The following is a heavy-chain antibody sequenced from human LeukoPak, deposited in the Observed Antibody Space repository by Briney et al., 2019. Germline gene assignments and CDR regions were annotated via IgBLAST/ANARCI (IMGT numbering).Heavy chain of an antibody. J-gene: IGHJ4*02. CDR1: GHSISSGYY. CDR2: LFYTGSP. D-gene: IGHD6-19*01. Sequence: PSETLSLTCTVSGHSISSGYYWGWVRQPPGKGLEWIGSLFYTGSPYYNPSLTSRLTMSIDTSKNQFSLKLSSVTAADTAVYFCASDTVVADGFFHSWGQGTLATVSS. V-gene: IGHV4-38-2*02. CDR3: ASDTVVADGFFHS.